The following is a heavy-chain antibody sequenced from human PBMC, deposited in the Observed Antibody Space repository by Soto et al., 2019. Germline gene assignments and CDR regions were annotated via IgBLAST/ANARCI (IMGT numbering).Heavy chain of an antibody. CDR3: ARDDGHGYKKSTYFDY. CDR1: GGTFSSYA. Sequence: SVKVSCKASGGTFSSYAISWVRQAPGQGLEWMGGIIPIFGTANYAQKFQGRVTITADESTSTAYMELSSLRSEDTAVYYCARDDGHGYKKSTYFDYWGQGTLVTVSS. V-gene: IGHV1-69*13. D-gene: IGHD5-12*01. CDR2: IIPIFGTA. J-gene: IGHJ4*02.